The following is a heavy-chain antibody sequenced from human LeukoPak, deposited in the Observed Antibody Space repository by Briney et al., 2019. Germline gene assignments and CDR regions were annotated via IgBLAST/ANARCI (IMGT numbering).Heavy chain of an antibody. J-gene: IGHJ3*01. D-gene: IGHD2-15*01. CDR2: IFHSGST. CDR1: GGSISRYY. V-gene: IGHV4-59*08. Sequence: SETLSLTCTVSGGSISRYYWSWIRRPPGKGLEWIGYIFHSGSTKYNPSLKSRVTISLDTSKKQFSQNLTSVTATDTAVYFCARHEGHCTGGNCYSNAFDVWGQGSMVTVSS. CDR3: ARHEGHCTGGNCYSNAFDV.